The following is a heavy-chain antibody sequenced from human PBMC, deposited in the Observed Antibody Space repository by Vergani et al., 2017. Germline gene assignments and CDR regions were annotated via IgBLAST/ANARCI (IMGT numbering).Heavy chain of an antibody. Sequence: QVQLVESGGGVVQRGGSLRLSCATSGFTLSNYDMQWIRQGPGKGREFVAFIQFDGSNQYYADSVKGRFTLSRDFSKNTLYLQMNSLRTEETATYYCAKHFRGWGIDYWGQGTQVIVSS. CDR1: GFTLSNYD. CDR2: IQFDGSNQ. D-gene: IGHD3-16*01. J-gene: IGHJ4*02. V-gene: IGHV3-30*02. CDR3: AKHFRGWGIDY.